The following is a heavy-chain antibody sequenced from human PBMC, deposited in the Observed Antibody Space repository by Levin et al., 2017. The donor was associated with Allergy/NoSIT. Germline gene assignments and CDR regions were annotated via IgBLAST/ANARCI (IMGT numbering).Heavy chain of an antibody. J-gene: IGHJ6*02. CDR3: ARDSILNRWFGERDGMDV. D-gene: IGHD3-10*01. Sequence: PSETLSLTCAVSGGSISSDNWWSWVRQPPGKGLEWIGEIYDSGTTNYNPSLKSRVTISIDKSKRQFSLELSSVTAADTAVYYCARDSILNRWFGERDGMDVWGQGTTVTVSS. V-gene: IGHV4-4*02. CDR2: IYDSGTT. CDR1: GGSISSDNW.